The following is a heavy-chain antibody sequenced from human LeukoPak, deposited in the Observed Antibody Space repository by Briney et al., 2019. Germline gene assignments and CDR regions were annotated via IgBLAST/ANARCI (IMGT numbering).Heavy chain of an antibody. CDR3: ARRTDIVVVPAASFYGMDV. D-gene: IGHD2-2*01. Sequence: TSSETLSLTCTVSGGSISSYYWSWIRQPPGKGLEWIGYIYYSGSTNYNPSLKSRVTISVDTSKNQFSLKLSSVTAADTAVYYCARRTDIVVVPAASFYGMDVWGQGTTVTVSS. V-gene: IGHV4-59*01. CDR2: IYYSGST. CDR1: GGSISSYY. J-gene: IGHJ6*02.